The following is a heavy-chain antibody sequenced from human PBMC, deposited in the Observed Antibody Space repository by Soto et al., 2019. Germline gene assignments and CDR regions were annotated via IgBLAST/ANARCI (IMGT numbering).Heavy chain of an antibody. CDR3: ASSTYSRSWSGGWSSNKYYYYYGMDV. CDR1: GYTFTSYG. V-gene: IGHV1-18*01. Sequence: GASVKVSCKASGYTFTSYGISWVRQAPGQGLEWMGWISAYNGNTNYAQKLQGRVTMTTDTSTSTAYMERRSLRSDDTAVYYCASSTYSRSWSGGWSSNKYYYYYGMDVWGQGTTVTVSS. J-gene: IGHJ6*02. D-gene: IGHD6-13*01. CDR2: ISAYNGNT.